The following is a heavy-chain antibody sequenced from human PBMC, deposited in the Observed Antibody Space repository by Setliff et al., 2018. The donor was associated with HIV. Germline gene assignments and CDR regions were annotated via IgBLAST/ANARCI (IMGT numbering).Heavy chain of an antibody. CDR3: ARVPTNPDFYYYYMDV. Sequence: SETLSLTCTVSGGSITTSTFYWGWIRQPPGKGLEWIGSIYYSGSTYYNPSLKSRLTITQHTSKNQFSLKLSSVTAADTAVYYCARVPTNPDFYYYYMDVWGKGTTVTVSS. CDR2: IYYSGST. J-gene: IGHJ6*03. CDR1: GGSITTSTFY. V-gene: IGHV4-39*07.